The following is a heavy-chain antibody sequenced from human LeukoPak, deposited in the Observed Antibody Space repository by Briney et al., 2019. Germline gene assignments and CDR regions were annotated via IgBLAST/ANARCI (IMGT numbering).Heavy chain of an antibody. J-gene: IGHJ4*02. CDR1: GFTFSGYW. CDR2: INGDGSST. CDR3: ARDPRYCGGDCYTFDY. Sequence: GGSLRLSCAASGFTFSGYWMNWVRQAPGKGLVWVSRINGDGSSTTYADSVKGRFTISRDNAKNTLYLQMNSLRAEDTAVYYCARDPRYCGGDCYTFDYWGQGTLVTVSS. V-gene: IGHV3-74*03. D-gene: IGHD2-21*02.